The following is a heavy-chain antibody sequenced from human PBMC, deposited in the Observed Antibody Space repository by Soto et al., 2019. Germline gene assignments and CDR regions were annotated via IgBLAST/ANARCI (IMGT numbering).Heavy chain of an antibody. Sequence: VQLVQSGAEVKKPGSSVKVSCKTSGVSFNNNGIGWVRQAPGHGLEWMGEVSPPFRTSNYARKFQGRISITADASTGTVNMELSSLTSEDTAQYYCARVLYYGSGSYSPYGMDVWGQGTTVTVSS. J-gene: IGHJ6*02. CDR3: ARVLYYGSGSYSPYGMDV. V-gene: IGHV1-69*01. CDR2: VSPPFRTS. D-gene: IGHD3-10*01. CDR1: GVSFNNNG.